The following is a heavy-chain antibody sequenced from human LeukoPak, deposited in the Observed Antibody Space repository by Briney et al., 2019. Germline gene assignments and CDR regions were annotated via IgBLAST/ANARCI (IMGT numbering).Heavy chain of an antibody. V-gene: IGHV1-2*02. Sequence: ASVKVSCKASGYTFTGYYMHWVRQAPGQGLEWMGWINPNSGGTNYAQKFQGRVTMTRDTSISTAYMELSRLRSDDTAVYYCASTPYYYDSSDHDYWGQGTLVTVSS. J-gene: IGHJ4*02. D-gene: IGHD3-22*01. CDR3: ASTPYYYDSSDHDY. CDR1: GYTFTGYY. CDR2: INPNSGGT.